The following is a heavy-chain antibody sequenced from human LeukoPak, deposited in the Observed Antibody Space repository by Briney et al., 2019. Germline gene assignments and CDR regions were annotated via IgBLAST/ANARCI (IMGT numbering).Heavy chain of an antibody. J-gene: IGHJ5*02. CDR2: ISYDGSNK. CDR1: GLTFSSYA. CDR3: AKDGRVVGAYFNWFDP. D-gene: IGHD1-26*01. Sequence: GRSLRLSCAASGLTFSSYAMHWVRQAPGKGLEWVAVISYDGSNKYYADSVKGRFTISRDNSKNTLYLQMNSLRAEDTAVYYCAKDGRVVGAYFNWFDPWGQGTLVTVSS. V-gene: IGHV3-30*04.